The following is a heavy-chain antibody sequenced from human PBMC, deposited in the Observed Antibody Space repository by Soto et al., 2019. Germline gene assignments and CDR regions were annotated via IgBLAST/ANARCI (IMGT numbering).Heavy chain of an antibody. Sequence: QLQLQESGPGLVKPSETLSLTCTVSGGSISSSSYYWGWIRQPPGKGLEWIGSIYYSGSTYYNPSLKSRVTISVDTSKNQFSLKLSSVTDADTAVYYCAGEETYYDFRWFAPWGQGTLVTVSS. V-gene: IGHV4-39*02. J-gene: IGHJ5*02. D-gene: IGHD3-3*01. CDR2: IYYSGST. CDR3: AGEETYYDFRWFAP. CDR1: GGSISSSSYY.